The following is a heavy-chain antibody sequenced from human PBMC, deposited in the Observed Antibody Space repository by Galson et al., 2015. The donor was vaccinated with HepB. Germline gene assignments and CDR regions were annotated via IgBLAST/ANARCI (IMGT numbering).Heavy chain of an antibody. D-gene: IGHD6-25*01. CDR3: ARSYPSGPDAFDI. CDR1: GYTFTSYG. V-gene: IGHV1-18*01. J-gene: IGHJ3*02. CDR2: ISAYNGNT. Sequence: SVKVSCKASGYTFTSYGISWVRQAPGQGLEWMGWISAYNGNTNYAQKLQGRVTMTTDTSTSTVYMELSSLRSEDTAVYYCARSYPSGPDAFDIWGQGTMVTVSS.